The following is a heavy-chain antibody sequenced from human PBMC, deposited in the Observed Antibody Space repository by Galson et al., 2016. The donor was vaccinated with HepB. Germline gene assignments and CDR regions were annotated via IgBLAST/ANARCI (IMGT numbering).Heavy chain of an antibody. Sequence: KVSCKASGFTFTSYGISWVRQAPGQGLEWTGWISAKNGDTNYARKLQGRVTMTTDTPTSTVYMELRSLRSDDTAVYYCARDLVRSAFDMWGQGTMVTVSS. V-gene: IGHV1-18*01. CDR3: ARDLVRSAFDM. CDR1: GFTFTSYG. CDR2: ISAKNGDT. J-gene: IGHJ3*02. D-gene: IGHD2-8*02.